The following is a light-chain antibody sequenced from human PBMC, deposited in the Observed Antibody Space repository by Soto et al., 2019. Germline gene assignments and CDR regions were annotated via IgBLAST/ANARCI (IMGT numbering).Light chain of an antibody. J-gene: IGLJ2*01. CDR1: SSDAGGYNY. Sequence: QSALTQPASVSGSPGQSITISCTGTSSDAGGYNYVSWYQQYPGKAPKLMIYEVSNRPSGVSNRFSGSKSGNTASLTISGLQAEDEADYYCSSYTTSVTLVVFGGGTKLTVL. CDR3: SSYTTSVTLVV. CDR2: EVS. V-gene: IGLV2-14*01.